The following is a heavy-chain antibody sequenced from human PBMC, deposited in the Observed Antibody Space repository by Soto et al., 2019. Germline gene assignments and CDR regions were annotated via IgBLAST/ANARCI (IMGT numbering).Heavy chain of an antibody. CDR3: ARDRFWSGPTNFFDP. D-gene: IGHD3-3*01. J-gene: IGHJ5*02. CDR2: ISDSGGHT. CDR1: GFTFSTYD. V-gene: IGHV3-23*01. Sequence: EVQLLESGGGLVQPGGSLTLSCAGSGFTFSTYDMSWVRQAPGKGLEWVSSISDSGGHTYYADSVRGRFTISRDNSKDTLYLHMNSLRAEDTAVYYCARDRFWSGPTNFFDPWGQGTLVTVSS.